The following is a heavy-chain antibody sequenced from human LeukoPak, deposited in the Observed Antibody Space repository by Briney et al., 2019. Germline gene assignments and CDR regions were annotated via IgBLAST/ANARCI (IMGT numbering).Heavy chain of an antibody. D-gene: IGHD1-26*01. CDR1: GFTFSSYE. J-gene: IGHJ4*02. V-gene: IGHV3-48*03. CDR3: ASITSYGGRDRAFDS. Sequence: PGGSLRLSCAASGFTFSSYEMNWVRQAPGKELEWVSSISTSGSSIYYADSVKGRFTISRDNAKNSLYLQMNSLRAEDTAVYYCASITSYGGRDRAFDSWGQGTPVTVSS. CDR2: ISTSGSSI.